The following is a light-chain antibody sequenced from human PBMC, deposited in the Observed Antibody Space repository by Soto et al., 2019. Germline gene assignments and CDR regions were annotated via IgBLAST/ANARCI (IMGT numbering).Light chain of an antibody. CDR1: QDISNY. V-gene: IGKV1-33*01. J-gene: IGKJ3*01. CDR2: DAS. Sequence: DIQMTQSPSSLSASVGDRVTITCQASQDISNYLNWYQQKPGKAPKLLIYDASNLETGVPSRFSGSGSGTDFTFTISSLQPEYIATYYCQQYDNLQVTLGPGTKVDIK. CDR3: QQYDNLQVT.